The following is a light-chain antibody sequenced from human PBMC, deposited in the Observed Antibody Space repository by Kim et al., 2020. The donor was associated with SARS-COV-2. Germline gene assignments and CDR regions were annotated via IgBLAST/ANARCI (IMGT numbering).Light chain of an antibody. CDR1: SSDVGVYDL. V-gene: IGLV2-23*02. CDR2: EVN. J-gene: IGLJ2*01. Sequence: QSVLTQPASVSASPGQSITISCTGTSSDVGVYDLVSWYQQHPGKAPKLMIYEVNRRPSGVSNRFSGSKSGNTASLTISGLQSEDEADYFCCSYAGSNTLFGGGTQLTVL. CDR3: CSYAGSNTL.